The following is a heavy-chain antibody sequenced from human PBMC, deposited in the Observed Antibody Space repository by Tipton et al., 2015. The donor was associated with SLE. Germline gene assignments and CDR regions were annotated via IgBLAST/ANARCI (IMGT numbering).Heavy chain of an antibody. CDR2: ISGSGGST. V-gene: IGHV3-23*01. J-gene: IGHJ5*02. CDR3: AKGPYSASGGDWFDP. Sequence: SLRLSCSASGFTFSSYAMSWVRQAPGKGLEWVSAISGSGGSTYYADSVKGRFTISRDNSKNTLYLQMHSLRPEDSALYYCAKGPYSASGGDWFDPWGQGARVTVSS. CDR1: GFTFSSYA. D-gene: IGHD4/OR15-4a*01.